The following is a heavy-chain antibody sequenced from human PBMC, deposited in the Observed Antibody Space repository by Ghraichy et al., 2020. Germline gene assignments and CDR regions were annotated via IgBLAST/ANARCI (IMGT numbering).Heavy chain of an antibody. V-gene: IGHV1-24*01. CDR2: FDPEDGET. J-gene: IGHJ4*02. D-gene: IGHD3-3*01. Sequence: ASVKVSCKVSGYTLTELSMHWVRQAPGKGLEWMGGFDPEDGETIYAQKFQGRVTMTEDTSTDTAYMELSSLRSEDTAVYYCATVRFLEWPSHSAFDYWGQGTLVTVSS. CDR1: GYTLTELS. CDR3: ATVRFLEWPSHSAFDY.